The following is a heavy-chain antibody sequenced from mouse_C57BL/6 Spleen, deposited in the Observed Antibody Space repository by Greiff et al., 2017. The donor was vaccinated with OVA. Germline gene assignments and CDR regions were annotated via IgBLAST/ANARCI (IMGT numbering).Heavy chain of an antibody. CDR1: GFTFSSYG. Sequence: EVKLMESGGDLVKPGGSLKLSCAASGFTFSSYGMSWVRQTPDKRLEWVATISSGGSYTYYPDSVKGRFTISRDNAKNTLYLQMSSLKSEDTAMYYCARKDLLFDYWGQGTTLTVSS. CDR3: ARKDLLFDY. J-gene: IGHJ2*01. V-gene: IGHV5-6*01. CDR2: ISSGGSYT.